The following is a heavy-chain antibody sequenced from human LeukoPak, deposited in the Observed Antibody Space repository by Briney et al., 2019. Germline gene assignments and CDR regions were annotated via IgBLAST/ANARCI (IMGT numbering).Heavy chain of an antibody. CDR3: AREWYYYDTSGDH. V-gene: IGHV4-34*01. Sequence: SETLSLTCAVFGGSFSGYCWNWIRQPPGKGLEWIAEINHDRTNKYNPSLKSRVTISVDTSRNQFSLKLSSVTAADTAVYYCAREWYYYDTSGDHWGQGTLVTVSS. CDR2: INHDRTN. CDR1: GGSFSGYC. J-gene: IGHJ4*02. D-gene: IGHD3-22*01.